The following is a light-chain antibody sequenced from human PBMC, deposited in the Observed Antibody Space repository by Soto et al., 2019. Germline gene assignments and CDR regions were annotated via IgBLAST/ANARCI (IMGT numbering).Light chain of an antibody. CDR3: AAWDDSLNGYV. CDR2: EVS. V-gene: IGLV2-14*01. J-gene: IGLJ1*01. CDR1: SSDVGGYNF. Sequence: QSALTQPASVSGSPGQSIIISCTGSSSDVGGYNFVSWYQQHPGKAPKLMIYEVSNRPSGVSNRFSGSKSGNTASLSISGLQAEDEAEYYCAAWDDSLNGYVFGTGTKVTVL.